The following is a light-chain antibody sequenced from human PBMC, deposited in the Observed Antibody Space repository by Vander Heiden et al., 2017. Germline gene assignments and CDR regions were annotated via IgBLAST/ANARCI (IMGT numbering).Light chain of an antibody. J-gene: IGKJ1*01. V-gene: IGKV4-1*01. CDR1: QSVLYSSNNKNY. Sequence: DIVMTQSPDSLAASLGERATITCKSSQSVLYSSNNKNYLAWYQQKPGQPPKLLMYWESSREYGGPERFSGSGSGTDFTLTISSMQAEDVAVYYCQQYYSTPWTFGQGTKVEIK. CDR2: WES. CDR3: QQYYSTPWT.